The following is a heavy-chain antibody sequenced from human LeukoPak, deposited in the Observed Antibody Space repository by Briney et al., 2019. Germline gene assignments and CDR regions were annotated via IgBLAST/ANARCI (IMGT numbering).Heavy chain of an antibody. V-gene: IGHV3-48*03. D-gene: IGHD2-2*01. CDR2: ISSSGSTI. CDR1: GFTFSSYE. J-gene: IGHJ6*02. CDR3: ARGVRDCSSTSLYYYYYGMDV. Sequence: PGGSLRLSCAASGFTFSSYEMNWVRQAPGKGLEWVSYISSSGSTIYYADSVKGRFTISRDNAKNSLYLQMNSLRAEDTAVYYCARGVRDCSSTSLYYYYYGMDVWGQGTTVTVSS.